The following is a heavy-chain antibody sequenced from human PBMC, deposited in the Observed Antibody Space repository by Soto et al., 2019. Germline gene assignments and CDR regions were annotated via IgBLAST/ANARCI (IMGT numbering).Heavy chain of an antibody. CDR1: GFTFSSYA. J-gene: IGHJ3*02. D-gene: IGHD3-16*01. CDR2: ISGSGGST. Sequence: GGSLRLSCAASGFTFSSYAMSWVRQAPGKGLEWVSAISGSGGSTYYADSVKGRFTISRDNSKNTLYLQMNSLRAEDTAVYYCAKKFVVITFGGVNDAFDIWGQGTMVTVSS. CDR3: AKKFVVITFGGVNDAFDI. V-gene: IGHV3-23*01.